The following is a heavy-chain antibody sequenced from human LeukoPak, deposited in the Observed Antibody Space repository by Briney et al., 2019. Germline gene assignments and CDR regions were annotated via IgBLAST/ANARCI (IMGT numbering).Heavy chain of an antibody. CDR1: GYTFTSYA. J-gene: IGHJ3*02. D-gene: IGHD5-18*01. V-gene: IGHV1-3*01. Sequence: ASVKVSCKASGYTFTSYAMHWVRQAPGQRLEWMGWINAGNGNTKYSQKFQGRVTITRDTSASTAYMELSSLRSEDTAVYYCAREGWTHTAMVYGDIWGQGTMVTVSS. CDR3: AREGWTHTAMVYGDI. CDR2: INAGNGNT.